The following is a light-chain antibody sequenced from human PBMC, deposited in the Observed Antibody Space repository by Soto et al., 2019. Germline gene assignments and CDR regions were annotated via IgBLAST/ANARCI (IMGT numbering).Light chain of an antibody. CDR1: QSVSRN. J-gene: IGKJ2*01. CDR2: DAS. CDR3: QQYNHWPLYT. Sequence: EVVMTQSPATLSVSPGERATLSCRASQSVSRNLAWYQQRPGRAPRLLIYDASTRATNSPTRFSGSGSGTEFTLTISSLQSADFAVYYCQQYNHWPLYTFGQGTKLEIK. V-gene: IGKV3-15*01.